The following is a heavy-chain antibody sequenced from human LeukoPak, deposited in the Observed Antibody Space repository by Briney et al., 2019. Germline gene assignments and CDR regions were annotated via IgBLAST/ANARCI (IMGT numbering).Heavy chain of an antibody. J-gene: IGHJ3*02. V-gene: IGHV4-59*08. CDR1: GGSISSYY. Sequence: PSETLSLTCTVSGGSISSYYWSWIRQPPGKGLEWIGYISYTGSANYNPSLKSRVTISVDTSKSKFSLKLSSVTAADTAVYYCAGRVGDSAFDIWGPGTMVTVSS. CDR3: AGRVGDSAFDI. D-gene: IGHD1-26*01. CDR2: ISYTGSA.